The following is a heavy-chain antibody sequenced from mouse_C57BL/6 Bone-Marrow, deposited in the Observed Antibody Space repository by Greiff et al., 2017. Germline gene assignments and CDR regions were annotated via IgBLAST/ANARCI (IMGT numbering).Heavy chain of an antibody. J-gene: IGHJ4*01. Sequence: QVQLKQPGTELVKPGASVKLSCKASGYTFTSYWMHWVKQRPGPGLEWIGNINPSNGGTNYNEKFKSKATLTVDKSSSTAYMQLSSLTSEDSAVYYCARLRLPYYYAMDYWGQGTSVTVSS. V-gene: IGHV1-53*01. CDR1: GYTFTSYW. CDR3: ARLRLPYYYAMDY. CDR2: INPSNGGT. D-gene: IGHD3-2*02.